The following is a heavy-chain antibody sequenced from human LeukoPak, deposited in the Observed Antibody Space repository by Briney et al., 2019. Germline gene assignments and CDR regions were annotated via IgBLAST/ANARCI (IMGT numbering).Heavy chain of an antibody. CDR3: ARDDNTGVDNWFDP. Sequence: GASVKVSCKASEYTFSDYYIHWVGQAPGQGLEWMGWINPNSGGTKYAQKFHGRVTMTRDTSISTAYMELSRLRGDDTAVYYCARDDNTGVDNWFDPWGQGTLVTVSS. CDR2: INPNSGGT. CDR1: EYTFSDYY. V-gene: IGHV1-2*02. J-gene: IGHJ5*02. D-gene: IGHD1-1*01.